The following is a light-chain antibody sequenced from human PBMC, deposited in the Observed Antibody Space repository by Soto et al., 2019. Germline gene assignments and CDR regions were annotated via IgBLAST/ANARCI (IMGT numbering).Light chain of an antibody. CDR1: QSVSSSY. J-gene: IGKJ1*01. V-gene: IGKV3-20*01. CDR2: GAS. Sequence: EIVLTQSPGTLSLSPGERATLSCRASQSVSSSYLAWYQRKPGQAPRLLIYGASSRATGIPDRFSGSGSGTDFTLTISRLEPEDFAVYYCQQYGSSRLTFGQGTKVEIK. CDR3: QQYGSSRLT.